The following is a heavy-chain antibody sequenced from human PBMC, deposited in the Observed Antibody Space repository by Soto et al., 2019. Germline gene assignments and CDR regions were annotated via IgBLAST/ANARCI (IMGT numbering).Heavy chain of an antibody. V-gene: IGHV1-2*04. D-gene: IGHD6-19*01. CDR3: ATGAVAGYYYYFHMDV. CDR1: GYTFTAYY. CDR2: INPHNGGT. Sequence: QAQLVQSGAEVKKPGASVKVSCKASGYTFTAYYLHWVRQAPGQGLEWMGWINPHNGGTKYAQKFQGWVTVTRDTSISTSYMELSSPRSNDTAVYYCATGAVAGYYYYFHMDVWGKGTTVTVSS. J-gene: IGHJ6*03.